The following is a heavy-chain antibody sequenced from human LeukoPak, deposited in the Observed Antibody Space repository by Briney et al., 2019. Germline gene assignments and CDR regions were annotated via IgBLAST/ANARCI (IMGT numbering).Heavy chain of an antibody. V-gene: IGHV3-9*01. D-gene: IGHD3-22*01. J-gene: IGHJ4*02. CDR3: AGGSPMIVALPLGY. CDR2: ISWNSGSI. CDR1: GFTFDDYA. Sequence: GGSLRLSCAASGFTFDDYAMHWVRQAPGKGLEWVSGISWNSGSIGYADSVKGRFTISRDNAKNSLYLQMNSLRAEDTALYYCAGGSPMIVALPLGYWGQGTLVTVSS.